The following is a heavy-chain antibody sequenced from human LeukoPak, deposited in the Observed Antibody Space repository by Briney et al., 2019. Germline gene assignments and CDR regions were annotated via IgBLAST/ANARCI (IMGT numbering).Heavy chain of an antibody. J-gene: IGHJ4*02. CDR3: ARWGKYDSSGYYCGFDN. D-gene: IGHD3-22*01. CDR1: GGSISSYY. CDR2: MYTTGST. V-gene: IGHV4-4*07. Sequence: PSETLSLTCTVSGGSISSYYWSCIRQPPGTGLEWIVRMYTTGSTNYNHSLKSRVTMSVDTSKNQFSLKLSSVTAADTAVYYCARWGKYDSSGYYCGFDNWGQGTLVTVSS.